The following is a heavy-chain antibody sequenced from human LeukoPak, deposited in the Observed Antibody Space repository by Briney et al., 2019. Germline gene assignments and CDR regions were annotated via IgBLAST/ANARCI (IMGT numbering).Heavy chain of an antibody. CDR3: ARLFYNWGIDY. D-gene: IGHD1-20*01. CDR1: GASVSSSNYY. CDR2: IFYSGSP. Sequence: SETLSLTCTVSGASVSSSNYYWGWIRQPPGKGLEWVGTIFYSGSPYYDPSLKSRVTISVDTSKNRFSLKLISVTVADTAVYYCARLFYNWGIDYWGQGTLVTVSS. J-gene: IGHJ4*02. V-gene: IGHV4-39*01.